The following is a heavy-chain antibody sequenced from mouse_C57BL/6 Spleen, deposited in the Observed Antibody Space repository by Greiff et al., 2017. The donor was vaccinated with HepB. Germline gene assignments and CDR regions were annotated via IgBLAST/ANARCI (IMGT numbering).Heavy chain of an antibody. CDR2: IDPSDSYT. Sequence: QVQLQHPGAELVMPGASVKLSCKASGYTFTSYWMHWVKQRPGQGLEWIGEIDPSDSYTNYNQKFKGKSTLTVDKSSSTAYMQLSSLTSEDSAVYYCARFRDTTVVSPFDYWGQGTTLTVSS. J-gene: IGHJ2*01. D-gene: IGHD1-1*01. V-gene: IGHV1-69*01. CDR3: ARFRDTTVVSPFDY. CDR1: GYTFTSYW.